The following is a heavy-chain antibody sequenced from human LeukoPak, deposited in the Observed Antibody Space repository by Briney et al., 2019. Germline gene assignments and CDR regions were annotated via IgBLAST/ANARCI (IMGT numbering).Heavy chain of an antibody. Sequence: SETLSLTCAVSGYSISSGYYWGWIRQPPGQGLEWIGSIYHSGSTYYNPSLKSRVTISVDTSKNQFSLKLSSVTAADTAVYYCARIYCSSTSCYSRDWGQGTLVTVSS. V-gene: IGHV4-38-2*01. CDR3: ARIYCSSTSCYSRD. D-gene: IGHD2-2*02. J-gene: IGHJ4*02. CDR2: IYHSGST. CDR1: GYSISSGYY.